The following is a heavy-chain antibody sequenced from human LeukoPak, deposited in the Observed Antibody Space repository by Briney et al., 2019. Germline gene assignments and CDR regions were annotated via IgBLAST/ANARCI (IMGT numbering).Heavy chain of an antibody. J-gene: IGHJ2*01. V-gene: IGHV3-48*02. CDR3: ARGQARDSSGWHWYFDL. D-gene: IGHD6-19*01. CDR1: GFTFSSYS. CDR2: ISSSRTI. Sequence: GGSLRLSCAASGFTFSSYSMKWVRQAPGKGLEWVSYISSSRTIYYADSVKGRFTISRDNAKNSLYLQMNSLRDEDTAVYYCARGQARDSSGWHWYFDLWGRGTLVTVSS.